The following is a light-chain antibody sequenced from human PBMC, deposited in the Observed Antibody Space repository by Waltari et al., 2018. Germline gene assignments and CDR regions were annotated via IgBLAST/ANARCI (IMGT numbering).Light chain of an antibody. CDR3: QQYDDWPRT. CDR2: RAS. J-gene: IGKJ1*01. Sequence: DIVMTQSPASLSVSPGDRVTLSCRASRSVGTSLAWYQQRPGRAPRLLVYRASTRASDIPARFSGSGSGTDFTLSISTLQSEDFAVYYCQQYDDWPRTFGQGTKVEIK. V-gene: IGKV3-15*01. CDR1: RSVGTS.